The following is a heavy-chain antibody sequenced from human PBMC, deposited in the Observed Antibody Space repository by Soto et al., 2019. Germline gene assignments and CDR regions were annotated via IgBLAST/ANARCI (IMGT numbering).Heavy chain of an antibody. J-gene: IGHJ4*02. CDR2: IYSGGST. CDR1: GFTFSSNY. CDR3: ARGRRRDLFDY. V-gene: IGHV3-66*01. Sequence: GGSLRLSCAASGFTFSSNYMSWVRQAPGKGLEWVSVIYSGGSTYYADSVKGRFTISRDNSKNTLYLQMNSLRAEDTAVYYCARGRRRDLFDYWGQGTLVTVSS.